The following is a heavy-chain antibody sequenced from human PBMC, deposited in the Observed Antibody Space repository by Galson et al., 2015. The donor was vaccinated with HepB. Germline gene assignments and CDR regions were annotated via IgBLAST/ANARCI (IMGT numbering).Heavy chain of an antibody. CDR2: ISGSGGST. J-gene: IGHJ2*01. Sequence: SLRLSCAASGFTFSSYAMSWVRQAPGKGLEWVSGISGSGGSTHSADSVKGRFTISRDNSKNTLYLQMNSLRVEDTAVYYCARAPGEGTVVTLRYWYFDLWGRGTLVTVSS. D-gene: IGHD4-23*01. CDR1: GFTFSSYA. V-gene: IGHV3-23*01. CDR3: ARAPGEGTVVTLRYWYFDL.